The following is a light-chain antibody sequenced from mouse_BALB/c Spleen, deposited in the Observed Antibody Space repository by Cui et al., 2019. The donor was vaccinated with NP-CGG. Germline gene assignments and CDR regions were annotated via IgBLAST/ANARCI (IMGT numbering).Light chain of an antibody. CDR1: TGAVTTGNY. CDR2: GTN. J-gene: IGLJ1*01. Sequence: AVVTQDSALTTSPGETGTLTCRSNTGAVTTGNYANWVQERPDHLFTGLIGGTNNRAPGVPARFSGSLIGDKAALTITGAQTEDEAIYFCALWYSNHWVFGGGTKLTVL. V-gene: IGLV1*01. CDR3: ALWYSNHWV.